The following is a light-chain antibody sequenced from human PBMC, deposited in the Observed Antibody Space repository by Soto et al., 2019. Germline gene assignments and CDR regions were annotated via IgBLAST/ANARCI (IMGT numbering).Light chain of an antibody. Sequence: EIVLTQSPTPLSLSPGARATLACRASQSVSSYLAWYQQKPGQAPRLLIYDASNRATGIPARFSGSGSWTDFTLTISSLEPEDFAVYDGQQRSNRYTFGQGTKLEIK. V-gene: IGKV3-11*01. CDR2: DAS. J-gene: IGKJ2*01. CDR3: QQRSNRYT. CDR1: QSVSSY.